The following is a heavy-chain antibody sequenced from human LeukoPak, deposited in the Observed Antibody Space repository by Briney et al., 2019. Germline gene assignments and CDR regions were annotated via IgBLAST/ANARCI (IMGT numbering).Heavy chain of an antibody. CDR1: GFTFSSYA. D-gene: IGHD6-13*01. Sequence: PGGSLRLSCAASGFTFSSYAMSWVRQAPGKGLEWVSAISGSGGSTYYADSVKGRFTISRDNSKNTLYLQMNSLRAEDTAVYYCATEPSQGIAAAEGDAFDIWGQGTMVTVSS. J-gene: IGHJ3*02. CDR2: ISGSGGST. V-gene: IGHV3-23*01. CDR3: ATEPSQGIAAAEGDAFDI.